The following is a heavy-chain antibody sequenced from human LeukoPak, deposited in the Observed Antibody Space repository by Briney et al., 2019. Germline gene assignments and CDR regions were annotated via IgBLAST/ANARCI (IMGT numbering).Heavy chain of an antibody. CDR3: AKDYYYYDSSGGFDY. J-gene: IGHJ4*02. Sequence: PGGSLRLSCAASGFTFSSYAMSWVRQAPGKGLEWVSAISGSGGSTYYADSVKGRFTISRDNSKNTLYLQMNSLRAEDTAVYYCAKDYYYYDSSGGFDYWGQGTLVTVSS. V-gene: IGHV3-23*01. CDR1: GFTFSSYA. CDR2: ISGSGGST. D-gene: IGHD3-22*01.